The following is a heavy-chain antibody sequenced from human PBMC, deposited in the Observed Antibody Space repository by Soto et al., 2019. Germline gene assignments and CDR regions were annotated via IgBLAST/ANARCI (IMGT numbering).Heavy chain of an antibody. CDR1: GGSISSYY. D-gene: IGHD2-2*01. Sequence: SETLSLTCTVSGGSISSYYWSWIRQPPGKGLEWIGYIYYSGSTNYNPSLKSRVTISVDTSKNQFSLKLSSVTAADTAVYYCARQGIVVPAAMSTPGYYYYMDVWGKGTTVTVSS. J-gene: IGHJ6*03. CDR3: ARQGIVVPAAMSTPGYYYYMDV. CDR2: IYYSGST. V-gene: IGHV4-59*08.